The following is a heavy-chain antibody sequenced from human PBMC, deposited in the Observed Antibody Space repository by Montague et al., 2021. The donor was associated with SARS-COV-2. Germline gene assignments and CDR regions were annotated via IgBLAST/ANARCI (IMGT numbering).Heavy chain of an antibody. Sequence: SETLSLTCAVYGGSFHIFSWGWIRQSPGKGLEWIGEVDQGGKTNYNPPLKSRVTISVDTSKNQFSLNLTSVTAADAAMYYCARGTRVVGVTPGFRWWGQGTQVAVSS. CDR1: GGSFHIFS. CDR3: ARGTRVVGVTPGFRW. CDR2: VDQGGKT. V-gene: IGHV4-34*01. D-gene: IGHD1-26*01. J-gene: IGHJ4*02.